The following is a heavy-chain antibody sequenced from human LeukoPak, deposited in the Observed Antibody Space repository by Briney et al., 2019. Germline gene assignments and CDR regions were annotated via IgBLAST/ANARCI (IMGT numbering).Heavy chain of an antibody. J-gene: IGHJ4*02. D-gene: IGHD3-16*01. CDR2: IYSGGST. Sequence: GGSLRLSCAASGFTVSSNYMSWVRQAPGKGLEWVSVIYSGGSTYYADSVKGRFTISRDISKNTLYLQMDSLRGDDTAMYYCVRDGGAGSDYWGQGSLVTVSS. V-gene: IGHV3-66*01. CDR1: GFTVSSNY. CDR3: VRDGGAGSDY.